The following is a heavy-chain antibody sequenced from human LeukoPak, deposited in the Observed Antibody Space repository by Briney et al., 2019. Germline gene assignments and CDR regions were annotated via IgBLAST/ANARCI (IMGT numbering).Heavy chain of an antibody. CDR2: IIPTFDIA. Sequence: ASVKVSCKASGYTFTGYYMHWVRQAPGQGLEWMGGIIPTFDIANYAQKFQGRVTMTRDMSTSTVYMELSSLRSEDTAVYYCAREDTAMEVGAFDIWGQGTMVTVSS. J-gene: IGHJ3*02. CDR3: AREDTAMEVGAFDI. D-gene: IGHD5-18*01. CDR1: GYTFTGYY. V-gene: IGHV1-46*01.